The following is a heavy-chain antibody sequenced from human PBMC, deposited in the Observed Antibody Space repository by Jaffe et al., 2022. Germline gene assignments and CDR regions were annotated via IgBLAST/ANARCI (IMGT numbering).Heavy chain of an antibody. V-gene: IGHV4-4*02. CDR3: ARKGPPLVDLFIPYYYFDY. D-gene: IGHD2-21*01. CDR1: GGSISSSNW. J-gene: IGHJ4*02. Sequence: QVQLQESGPGLVKPSGTLSLTCAVSGGSISSSNWWSWIRQPPGKGLEWIGEIYHSGSTNYNPSLKSRVTISVDKSKNQFSLKLSSVTAADTAVYYCARKGPPLVDLFIPYYYFDYWGQGTLVTVSS. CDR2: IYHSGST.